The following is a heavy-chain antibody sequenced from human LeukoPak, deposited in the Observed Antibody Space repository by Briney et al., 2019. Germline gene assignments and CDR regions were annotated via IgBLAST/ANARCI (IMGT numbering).Heavy chain of an antibody. J-gene: IGHJ4*02. Sequence: VKVSCKASGYTFTASYMHWVRQAPGQGLECMGWINPNSGGTNYAQKFQGKVTMTRDTSISTAYLELSNLSSDDTAVYYCARAGDGSFDYWGQGTLVTVSS. D-gene: IGHD2-15*01. CDR3: ARAGDGSFDY. CDR1: GYTFTASY. V-gene: IGHV1-2*02. CDR2: INPNSGGT.